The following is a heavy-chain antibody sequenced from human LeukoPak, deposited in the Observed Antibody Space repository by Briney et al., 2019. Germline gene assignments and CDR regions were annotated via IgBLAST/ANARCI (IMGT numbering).Heavy chain of an antibody. Sequence: GGSLRLSCAASGFTFSSYAMHWVRQAPGKGLEWVAVISYDGSNKYYADSVKGRFTISRDNSKNTLYLQMNSLRAEDTAVYYCARALGRRETYYYDSSGNRIGGSLDYWGQGTLVTVSS. CDR2: ISYDGSNK. CDR3: ARALGRRETYYYDSSGNRIGGSLDY. D-gene: IGHD3-22*01. V-gene: IGHV3-30*01. CDR1: GFTFSSYA. J-gene: IGHJ4*02.